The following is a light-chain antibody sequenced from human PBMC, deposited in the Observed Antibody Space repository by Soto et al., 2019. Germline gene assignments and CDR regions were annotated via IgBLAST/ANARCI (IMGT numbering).Light chain of an antibody. CDR2: DVS. J-gene: IGLJ1*01. CDR1: SSDVGGYNY. V-gene: IGLV2-14*01. CDR3: NSYPSSSILPYV. Sequence: QSVLTQPASVSGSPGQSITISCTGTSSDVGGYNYVSWYQQHPGKAPKVMIYDVSNRPSGVSNRFSGSKSGNTASLTISGLQAEDEADYYCNSYPSSSILPYVFGTGTKLTVL.